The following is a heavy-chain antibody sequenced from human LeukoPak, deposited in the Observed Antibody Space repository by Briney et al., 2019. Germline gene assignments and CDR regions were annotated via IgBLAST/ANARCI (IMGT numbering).Heavy chain of an antibody. V-gene: IGHV4-59*01. CDR1: GGSISSYY. Sequence: SETLSLTCTVSGGSISSYYWSWIRQPPGKGLEWIGYIYYSGSTNYNPSLKSRVTISVDPSKNQFSLKLSSVTAADTAVYYCARAVAGTNVYYYYYMDVWGKGTTVTISS. CDR2: IYYSGST. J-gene: IGHJ6*03. CDR3: ARAVAGTNVYYYYYMDV. D-gene: IGHD6-19*01.